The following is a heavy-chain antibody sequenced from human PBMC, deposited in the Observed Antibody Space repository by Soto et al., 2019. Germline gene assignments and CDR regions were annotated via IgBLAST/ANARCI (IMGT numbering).Heavy chain of an antibody. Sequence: QVQLQESGPGLVKPSETLSLTCTVSGGSISGGVYYWSWIRQPPGKGLAWIGSIYASGSSYYNPPPKSRVTTSLDTPNNQFSLSLTPVPAADSAWYYCAREVIPLTTVWYFDRWGRCTLVTVSP. V-gene: IGHV4-30-4*01. J-gene: IGHJ2*01. CDR2: IYASGSS. CDR3: AREVIPLTTVWYFDR. CDR1: GGSISGGVYY. D-gene: IGHD1-1*01.